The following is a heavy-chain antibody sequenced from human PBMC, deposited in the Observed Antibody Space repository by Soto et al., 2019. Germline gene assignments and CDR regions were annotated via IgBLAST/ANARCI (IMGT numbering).Heavy chain of an antibody. CDR3: GLEPTGTGGFDY. D-gene: IGHD7-27*01. J-gene: IGHJ4*02. V-gene: IGHV1-2*02. CDR2: IDLDSRNT. Sequence: QVQLVQSGAEVKKPGALVKVSCKASGHTFTGHHMHWVRQAPGQGLEWMGYIDLDSRNTRYAQKFQGRVTTTRDTSITTAYMELSGLRSDDTAVYYCGLEPTGTGGFDYWGQGTLVTVSS. CDR1: GHTFTGHH.